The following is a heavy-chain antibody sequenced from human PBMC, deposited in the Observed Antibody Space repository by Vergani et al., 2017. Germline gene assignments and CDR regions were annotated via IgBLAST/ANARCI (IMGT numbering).Heavy chain of an antibody. CDR3: ARDGDDSGWYRYFDL. J-gene: IGHJ2*01. D-gene: IGHD6-19*01. Sequence: QVQLQESGPGLVKPSETLSLTCTVSGGSFTNYYWSWIRQPPGKGLEWVGHIYYTGNTNYNPSLESRVTISFDTSKNKFSLTVNSVTAADTAVYDCARDGDDSGWYRYFDLWGHGTLVAVSS. CDR2: IYYTGNT. V-gene: IGHV4-59*01. CDR1: GGSFTNYY.